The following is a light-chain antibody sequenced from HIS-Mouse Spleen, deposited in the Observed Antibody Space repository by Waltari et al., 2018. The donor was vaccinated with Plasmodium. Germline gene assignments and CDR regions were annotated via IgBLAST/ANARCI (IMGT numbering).Light chain of an antibody. CDR3: QQYNNWSFT. Sequence: EIVMTQSPATLSVYPGERATLSCRASQSVSSNLAWYQQKPGQAPRLLIYGASTRATGIPARLSGSGSGTEFTLTISSLQSEDFAVYYCQQYNNWSFTFGPGTKVDIK. CDR1: QSVSSN. V-gene: IGKV3-15*01. J-gene: IGKJ3*01. CDR2: GAS.